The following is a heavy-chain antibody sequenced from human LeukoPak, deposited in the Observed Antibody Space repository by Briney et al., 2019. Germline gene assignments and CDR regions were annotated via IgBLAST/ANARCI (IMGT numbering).Heavy chain of an antibody. J-gene: IGHJ4*02. CDR2: INPESGGT. CDR1: GYTFTGYY. CDR3: TRNGDN. Sequence: ASVKVSCKASGYTFTGYYMHWVRQAPGQGLEWMGWINPESGGTKYAQNFQGRVSMTRDTSTSTAYMELSRLRSDDTAVYYCTRNGDNWGQGTLVTVSS. V-gene: IGHV1-2*02.